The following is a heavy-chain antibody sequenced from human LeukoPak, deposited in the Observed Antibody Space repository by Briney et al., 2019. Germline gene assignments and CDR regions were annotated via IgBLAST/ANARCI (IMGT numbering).Heavy chain of an antibody. J-gene: IGHJ4*02. V-gene: IGHV4-59*01. Sequence: PSETLSLTCTVSGGSISSYYWTWIRQPPGKGLEWIGYIYYSGSTNYNPSLKSRVTISVDTSKNQFSLKLSSVTAADTAVYYCARDSGSYWGYFDYWGQGTLATVSS. CDR2: IYYSGST. CDR3: ARDSGSYWGYFDY. CDR1: GGSISSYY. D-gene: IGHD1-26*01.